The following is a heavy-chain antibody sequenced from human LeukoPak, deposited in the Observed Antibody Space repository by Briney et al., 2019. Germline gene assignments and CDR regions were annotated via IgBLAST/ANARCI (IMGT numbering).Heavy chain of an antibody. V-gene: IGHV3-11*01. J-gene: IGHJ5*02. CDR3: ARKKMMVSARPYAFDL. CDR2: ISTSGTTL. CDR1: ALTFSDYY. D-gene: IGHD2-8*01. Sequence: MPGGSLRLSCAASALTFSDYYINWIRHAPGKGLEWILYISTSGTTLAYAESVKGRFTITRDNAKNSLYLQKNSLRAEETAVYYCARKKMMVSARPYAFDLWGQGTMVTVSS.